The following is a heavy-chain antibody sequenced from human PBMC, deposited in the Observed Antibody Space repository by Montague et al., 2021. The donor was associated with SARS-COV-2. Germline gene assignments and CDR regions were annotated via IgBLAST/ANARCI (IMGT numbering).Heavy chain of an antibody. CDR1: SGSLSGYY. CDR3: ARLESSWWRFDY. CDR2: INYSGDT. V-gene: IGHV4-34*01. J-gene: IGHJ4*02. Sequence: SETLSLTCAVYSGSLSGYYWSWIRQAPGKGLEWIGEINYSGDTYYNPSLTSRVTISMDTSESQFSLKMTSVTAADTAVYYCARLESSWWRFDYWGQGTLVTVSS. D-gene: IGHD2-8*02.